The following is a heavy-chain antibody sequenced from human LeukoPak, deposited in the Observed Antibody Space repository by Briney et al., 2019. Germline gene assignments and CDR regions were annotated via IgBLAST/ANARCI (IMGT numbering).Heavy chain of an antibody. V-gene: IGHV4-59*01. CDR1: GGSISSYY. CDR3: TRGSIAYYYMDV. CDR2: IYYGGST. J-gene: IGHJ6*03. D-gene: IGHD3-22*01. Sequence: PSETLSLTCTVSGGSISSYYWSWIRQPPGKGLEWIGNIYYGGSTNYNPSLKSRVTISVDTSKNQFSLKLSSVTAADMAVYYCTRGSIAYYYMDVWGKGTTVTISS.